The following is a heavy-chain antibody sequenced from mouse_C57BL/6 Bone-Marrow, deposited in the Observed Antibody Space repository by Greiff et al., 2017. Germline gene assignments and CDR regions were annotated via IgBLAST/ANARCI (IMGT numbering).Heavy chain of an antibody. CDR2: ISDGGSYT. J-gene: IGHJ4*01. V-gene: IGHV5-4*03. D-gene: IGHD2-5*01. CDR1: GFTFSSYA. CDR3: ARASIVTTAHYYAMDY. Sequence: EVKLMESGGGLVKPGGSLKLSCAASGFTFSSYAMSWVRQTPEKRLEWVATISDGGSYTYYPDNVKGRFTISRDNAKNNLYLQMRHLQSEDTAMYYCARASIVTTAHYYAMDYWGQGTSVTVSS.